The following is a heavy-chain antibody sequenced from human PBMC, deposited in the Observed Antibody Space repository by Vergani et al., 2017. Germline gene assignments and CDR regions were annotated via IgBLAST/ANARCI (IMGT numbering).Heavy chain of an antibody. V-gene: IGHV3-48*03. J-gene: IGHJ5*02. CDR1: GFTFSSYE. CDR2: MSSSGSTI. Sequence: EVQLVESGGGVVQPGGSLRLSCAASGFTFSSYEMNWVRQAPGKGLEWVSYMSSSGSTIYYADSVKGRFTISRDNAKNSLYLQMNSLRAEDTAVYYCARDGTDSSSWYFVARPNWFDPWGQGTLVTVSS. D-gene: IGHD6-13*01. CDR3: ARDGTDSSSWYFVARPNWFDP.